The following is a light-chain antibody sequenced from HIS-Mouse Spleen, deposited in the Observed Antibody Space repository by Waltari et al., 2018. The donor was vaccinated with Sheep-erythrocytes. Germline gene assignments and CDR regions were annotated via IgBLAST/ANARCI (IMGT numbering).Light chain of an antibody. CDR3: CSYAGSSTPWV. CDR2: EGS. Sequence: QSALTQPASVSGSPGQSITIPCTGTSSDVGRSTLVSWYQQHPGNAPKLMIYEGSKRPSGVSNRFSGSESGNTASLTISGLQAEDEADYYCCSYAGSSTPWVFGGGTKLTVL. V-gene: IGLV2-23*01. CDR1: SSDVGRSTL. J-gene: IGLJ3*02.